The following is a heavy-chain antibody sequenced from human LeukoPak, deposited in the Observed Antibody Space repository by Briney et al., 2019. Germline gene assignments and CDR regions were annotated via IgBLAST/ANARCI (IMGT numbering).Heavy chain of an antibody. J-gene: IGHJ4*02. V-gene: IGHV3-23*01. CDR1: GFTFSSYA. Sequence: GGSLRLSCAASGFTFSSYAMSWVRQAPGKGLEWVSAISGSGGSTYYADSVKGRFTISRDNAKNTLYLQMNSLRVENTAVYYCARDRTAMVDYWGQGTLVTVSS. CDR3: ARDRTAMVDY. D-gene: IGHD5-18*01. CDR2: ISGSGGST.